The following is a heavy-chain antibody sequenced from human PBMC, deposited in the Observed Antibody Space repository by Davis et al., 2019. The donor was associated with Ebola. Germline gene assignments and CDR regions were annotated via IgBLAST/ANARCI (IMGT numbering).Heavy chain of an antibody. J-gene: IGHJ4*02. Sequence: ASVQVSCKASGYTLVSYYAHWVRQAPGQGLEWMGIINPSGGTTTYAQKFQGRVTMTRDTSTNTLYMELSSLTSGDTAVYYCARDLRGWGDFDYWGQGTLVTVSS. CDR1: GYTLVSYY. CDR2: INPSGGTT. CDR3: ARDLRGWGDFDY. V-gene: IGHV1-46*01. D-gene: IGHD3-10*01.